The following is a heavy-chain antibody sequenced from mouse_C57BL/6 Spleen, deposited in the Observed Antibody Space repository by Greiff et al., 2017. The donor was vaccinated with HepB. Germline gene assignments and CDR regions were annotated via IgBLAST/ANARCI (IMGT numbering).Heavy chain of an antibody. J-gene: IGHJ4*01. CDR2: IYPSDSET. D-gene: IGHD1-1*01. CDR1: GYTFTSYW. CDR3: ARRHYGSSLAMDY. V-gene: IGHV1-61*01. Sequence: QVQLKQSGAELVRPGSSVKLSCKASGYTFTSYWMDWVKQRPGQGLEWIGNIYPSDSETHYNQKFKDKATLTVDKSSSTAYMQLSSLTSEDSAVYYCARRHYGSSLAMDYWGQGTSVTVSS.